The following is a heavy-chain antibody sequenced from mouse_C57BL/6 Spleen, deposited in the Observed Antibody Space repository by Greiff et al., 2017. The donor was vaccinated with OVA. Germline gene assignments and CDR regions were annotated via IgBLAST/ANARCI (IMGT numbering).Heavy chain of an antibody. CDR3: AREGIMVTSYYAMDY. CDR1: GYTFTDYY. D-gene: IGHD2-2*01. Sequence: VQLQQSGPVLVKPGASVKMSCKASGYTFTDYYMNWVKQSHGKSLEWIGVINPYNGGTSYNQKFKGKATLTVDKSSSTAYMELNSLTSEDSAVYDCAREGIMVTSYYAMDYWGQGTSVTVSS. CDR2: INPYNGGT. V-gene: IGHV1-19*01. J-gene: IGHJ4*01.